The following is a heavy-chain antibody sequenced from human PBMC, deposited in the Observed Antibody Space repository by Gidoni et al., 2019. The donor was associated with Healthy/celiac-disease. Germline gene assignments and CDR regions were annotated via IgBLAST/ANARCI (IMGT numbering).Heavy chain of an antibody. V-gene: IGHV3-9*01. Sequence: EVQLVESGGGWVQPGGSLRRSCAAYGFTFDDYAMHWVRHAPGKGLEWVSGISWNSGSIGYADSVKGRFTISRDNAKNSLYLQMNSLRAEDTALYYCAKEHASFQYFQHWGQGTLVTVSS. J-gene: IGHJ1*01. CDR3: AKEHASFQYFQH. D-gene: IGHD3-16*02. CDR1: GFTFDDYA. CDR2: ISWNSGSI.